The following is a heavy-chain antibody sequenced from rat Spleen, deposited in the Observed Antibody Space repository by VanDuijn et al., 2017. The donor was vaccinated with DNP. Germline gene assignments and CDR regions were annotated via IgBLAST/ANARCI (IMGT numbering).Heavy chain of an antibody. V-gene: IGHV3-4*01. CDR1: GYTITSVFD. CDR3: ASPSMDA. CDR2: ISDSGIT. Sequence: EIQLQESGPGLVKPSQSLSLTCSVTGYTITSVFDWNWIRKFPGNKMEWMGYISDSGITNYNPSLKSRISITRDTSKNHFFLHFNSITPDDTATYYCASPSMDAWGQGTSVTVSS. J-gene: IGHJ4*01.